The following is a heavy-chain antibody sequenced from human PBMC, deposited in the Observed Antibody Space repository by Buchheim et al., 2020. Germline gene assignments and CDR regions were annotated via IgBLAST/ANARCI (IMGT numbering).Heavy chain of an antibody. Sequence: QVQLVQSGAEVKKPGASVKVSCKVSGYTLTELSMHWVRQAPGKGLEWMGGFDPEDGETIYAQKFQGRVTMTEDTSTDTAYMELSSLRSEDTAVYYCATDAIRRTITMVRGVSYYYMDVWGKGTT. CDR1: GYTLTELS. CDR3: ATDAIRRTITMVRGVSYYYMDV. D-gene: IGHD3-10*01. J-gene: IGHJ6*03. V-gene: IGHV1-24*01. CDR2: FDPEDGET.